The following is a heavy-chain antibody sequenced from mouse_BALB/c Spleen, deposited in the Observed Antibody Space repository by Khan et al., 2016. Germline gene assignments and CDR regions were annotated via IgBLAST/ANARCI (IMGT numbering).Heavy chain of an antibody. CDR3: ARGDYGLAMDY. V-gene: IGHV9-1*02. D-gene: IGHD1-2*01. CDR1: GYTFTNYG. CDR2: INTYTGET. Sequence: QIQLVQSGPELKKPGETVKISCKASGYTFTNYGMNWVKQAPGKGLKWMGWINTYTGETTYADDFKGRFAFSLETSASTAYLQINNLKNEDMATXFCARGDYGLAMDYWGQGTSVTVSS. J-gene: IGHJ4*01.